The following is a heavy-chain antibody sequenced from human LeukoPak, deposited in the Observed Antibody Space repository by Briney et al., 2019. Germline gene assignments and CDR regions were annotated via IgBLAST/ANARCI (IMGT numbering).Heavy chain of an antibody. J-gene: IGHJ4*02. Sequence: GGSLRLSCAASGFTFSNHSINWVCMAPPTGMEWVSGSSPSADIKYYADSVKGRFTISRDNSKNMLYLEVISLTADDTAVYYCAKDDAWLRFGEWSQGTLVTVSS. CDR1: GFTFSNHS. D-gene: IGHD3-10*01. CDR3: AKDDAWLRFGE. V-gene: IGHV3-23*01. CDR2: SSPSADIK.